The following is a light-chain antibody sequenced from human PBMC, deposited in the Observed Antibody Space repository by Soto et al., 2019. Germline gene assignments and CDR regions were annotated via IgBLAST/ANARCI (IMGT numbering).Light chain of an antibody. CDR3: QQTYITPGT. J-gene: IGKJ1*01. CDR2: LAS. CDR1: QTISNY. Sequence: DIQMTQSPSSLSASVVDRFTISFLASQTISNYLNWYQQRPGKAPKLLIFLASSLQSGVPSRFSGSGSGTDFTLTISSLQPEDFATYYCQQTYITPGTFGQGTKVDIK. V-gene: IGKV1-39*01.